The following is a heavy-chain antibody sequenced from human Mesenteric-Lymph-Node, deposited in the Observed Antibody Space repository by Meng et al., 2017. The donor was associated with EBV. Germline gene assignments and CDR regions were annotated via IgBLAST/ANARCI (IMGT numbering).Heavy chain of an antibody. J-gene: IGHJ5*02. D-gene: IGHD3-9*01. CDR2: TYYRSKWYN. Sequence: QFQQSGPGPVTPSQTLSLTFAISGDSVSNINGCWNWIRQSPSRGLEWLGRTYYRSKWYNDYAVSVKGRITINPDTTKNQVSLQLNSVTPEDTAVYYCAGVGSTISTDWFDTWGQGTLVTVSS. CDR3: AGVGSTISTDWFDT. V-gene: IGHV6-1*01. CDR1: GDSVSNINGC.